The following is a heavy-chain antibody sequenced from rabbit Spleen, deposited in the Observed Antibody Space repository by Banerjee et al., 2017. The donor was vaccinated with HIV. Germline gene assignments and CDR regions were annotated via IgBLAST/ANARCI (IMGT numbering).Heavy chain of an antibody. CDR3: VRGASSSGYYNL. CDR2: IDLVFGST. V-gene: IGHV1S7*01. Sequence: QSLEESGGDLVKPGASLTLSCKASGFDFSNYGVSWVRQAPGKGLEWIGYIDLVFGSTYYASWVNGRFTISSHNAQNTLYLQLNSLTVADTATYFCVRGASSSGYYNLWGQGTLVTVS. CDR1: GFDFSNYG. D-gene: IGHD1-1*01. J-gene: IGHJ4*01.